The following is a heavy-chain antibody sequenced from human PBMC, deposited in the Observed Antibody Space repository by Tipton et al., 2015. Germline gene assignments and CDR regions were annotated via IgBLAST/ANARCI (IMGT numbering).Heavy chain of an antibody. D-gene: IGHD2-21*01. CDR2: INYSATT. Sequence: TLSLTCAVYGGSFSDYYWTWGRQSPGKGLEWIGEINYSATTHYNPSLGSLVTISVNTSKNQFSLKMSSVTASDTAVYYCARARGRHGCLFDSWGQGNLVTVSS. CDR3: ARARGRHGCLFDS. CDR1: GGSFSDYY. J-gene: IGHJ4*02. V-gene: IGHV4-34*01.